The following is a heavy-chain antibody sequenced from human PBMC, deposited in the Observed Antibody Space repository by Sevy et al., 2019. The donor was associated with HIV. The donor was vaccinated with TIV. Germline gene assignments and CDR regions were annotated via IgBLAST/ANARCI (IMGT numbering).Heavy chain of an antibody. V-gene: IGHV3-30*18. D-gene: IGHD2-15*01. CDR2: ISYDGSNK. CDR1: GFTFSSYG. CDR3: AKVKGVRAATNFDY. J-gene: IGHJ4*02. Sequence: GGSLRLSCAASGFTFSSYGMHWVRQAPGKGLEWVAVISYDGSNKYYADSVKGRFTISRDNSKNTLYLQMNSLRAEDTAVYYCAKVKGVRAATNFDYWGQGILVTVSS.